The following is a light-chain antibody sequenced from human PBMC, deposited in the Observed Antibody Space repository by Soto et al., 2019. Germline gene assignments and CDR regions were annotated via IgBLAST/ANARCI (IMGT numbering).Light chain of an antibody. CDR1: QSIRNY. J-gene: IGKJ5*01. Sequence: DIQMTQSPSSLSASVGDRVTITCRASQSIRNYLNWYQQKPGKAPKLLIYAASSLQSGVPSRFSGGGSGSDFSITISSFQPEDVSTYHHEQSYRTPTNTFGQGTRLEIK. CDR2: AAS. CDR3: EQSYRTPTNT. V-gene: IGKV1-39*01.